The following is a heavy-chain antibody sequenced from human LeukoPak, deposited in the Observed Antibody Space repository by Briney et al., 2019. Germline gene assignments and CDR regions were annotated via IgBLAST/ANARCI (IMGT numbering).Heavy chain of an antibody. CDR1: GYTFTGYY. J-gene: IGHJ1*01. CDR2: INPNSGGT. CDR3: ARVSSSTDVRXFQH. Sequence: ASVKVSCKASGYTFTGYYMHWVRQAPGQGLEWMGWINPNSGGTNYAQKFQGRVTMTRDTSISAAYMELSRLRSDDTAVYYCARVSSSTDVRXFQHWGQGTLVTVSS. V-gene: IGHV1-2*02. D-gene: IGHD2-2*01.